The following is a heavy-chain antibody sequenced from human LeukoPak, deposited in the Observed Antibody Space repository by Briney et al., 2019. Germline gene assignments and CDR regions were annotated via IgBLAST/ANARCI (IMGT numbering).Heavy chain of an antibody. J-gene: IGHJ5*02. CDR2: VYSSEYT. D-gene: IGHD1-26*01. CDR1: GGSISGYY. V-gene: IGHV4-59*08. Sequence: SVTLSLTCTVSGGSISGYYWSWIRQPPGKGLEWIAYVYSSEYTNYNPSLKSRASISVDTSKNLCSLRLTSVTAADTAVYYCARHAIYSGGYSFWFDPWGLGTLVTVS. CDR3: ARHAIYSGGYSFWFDP.